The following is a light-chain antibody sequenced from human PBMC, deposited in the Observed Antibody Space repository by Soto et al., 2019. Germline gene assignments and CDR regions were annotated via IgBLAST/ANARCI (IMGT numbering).Light chain of an antibody. CDR3: QQYVAPPPYT. J-gene: IGKJ2*01. Sequence: EIVLTQSPGTLSLSPGERATLSCRASQSVTNNYLAWYQQKPGQAPRLLIYAASSRATGIPDRFSGSASETDFTLTISRLEPEDFAVYYCQQYVAPPPYTFGQGTKLEIK. CDR1: QSVTNNY. V-gene: IGKV3-20*01. CDR2: AAS.